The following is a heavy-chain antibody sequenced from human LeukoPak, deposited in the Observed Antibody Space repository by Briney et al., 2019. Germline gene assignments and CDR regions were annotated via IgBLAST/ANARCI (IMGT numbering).Heavy chain of an antibody. D-gene: IGHD3-22*01. V-gene: IGHV1-2*02. CDR2: INPNSGGT. Sequence: ASVKVSCKASGYTFTGYYMHWVRQAPGQRLEWMGWINPNSGGTNYAQKFQGRVTMTRDTSISTAYMELSRLRSDDTAVYYCARDDPDYYDSSGDYYWGQGTLVTVSS. J-gene: IGHJ4*02. CDR3: ARDDPDYYDSSGDYY. CDR1: GYTFTGYY.